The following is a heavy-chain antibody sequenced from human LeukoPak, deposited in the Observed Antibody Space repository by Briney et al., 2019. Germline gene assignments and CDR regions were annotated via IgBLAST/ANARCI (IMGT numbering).Heavy chain of an antibody. CDR2: ISTYGGST. J-gene: IGHJ4*02. CDR3: TSGDYGDYEI. Sequence: PGGSLRLSCAASGFTFGSYAMYWVRQAPGKGLEYVSAISTYGGSTYYANSVKGRFTISRDNSKNTLYLQMNSLKTEDTAVYYCTSGDYGDYEIWGQGTLVTVSS. D-gene: IGHD4-17*01. V-gene: IGHV3-64*01. CDR1: GFTFGSYA.